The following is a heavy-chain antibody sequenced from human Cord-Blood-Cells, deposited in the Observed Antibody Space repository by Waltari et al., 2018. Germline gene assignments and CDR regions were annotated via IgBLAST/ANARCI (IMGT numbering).Heavy chain of an antibody. CDR3: AGSGSYYAFDI. Sequence: HLQLQESGPGLVKPSETLSATCTVSCGSISSSSSYLAWIRQPPGKGLEWIGSIYYSGSTYYNPSLKSRVTISVDTSKNQFSLKLSSVTAADTAVYYCAGSGSYYAFDIWGQGTMVTVSS. J-gene: IGHJ3*02. V-gene: IGHV4-39*01. D-gene: IGHD1-26*01. CDR1: CGSISSSSSY. CDR2: IYYSGST.